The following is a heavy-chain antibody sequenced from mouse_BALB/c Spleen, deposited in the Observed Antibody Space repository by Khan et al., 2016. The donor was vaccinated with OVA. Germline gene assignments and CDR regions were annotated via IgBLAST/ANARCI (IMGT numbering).Heavy chain of an antibody. Sequence: EVQLQESGPGLVKPSQSLSLTCTVTGYSITSDYAWNWIRQFPGNKLEWMGSISYSGSTSYIPSLKSRISITRDTSKNPFFLQLNSVTTEDTATYYCASWFVYWGQGTLVTVSA. CDR2: ISYSGST. CDR1: GYSITSDYA. J-gene: IGHJ3*01. CDR3: ASWFVY. V-gene: IGHV3-2*02.